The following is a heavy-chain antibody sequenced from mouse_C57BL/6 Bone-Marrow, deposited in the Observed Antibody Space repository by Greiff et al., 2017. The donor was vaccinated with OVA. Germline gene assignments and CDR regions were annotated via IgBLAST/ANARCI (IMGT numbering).Heavy chain of an antibody. CDR3: TLYYYGSSYPLAMDY. Sequence: VQLQQSGAELVRPGASVKLSCTASGFNIKDDYMHWVKQRPEQGLEWIGWIDPENGDTEYASKFQGKATITADTSSNTAYLQLSSLTSEDTAVYYCTLYYYGSSYPLAMDYWGQGTSVTVSS. CDR2: IDPENGDT. J-gene: IGHJ4*01. D-gene: IGHD1-1*01. CDR1: GFNIKDDY. V-gene: IGHV14-4*01.